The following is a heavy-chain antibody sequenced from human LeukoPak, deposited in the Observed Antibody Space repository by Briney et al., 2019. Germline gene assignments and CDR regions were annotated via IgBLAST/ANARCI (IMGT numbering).Heavy chain of an antibody. V-gene: IGHV5-10-1*01. J-gene: IGHJ5*02. CDR1: GYSFTSYW. CDR3: ARRGSSSWYWFDP. D-gene: IGHD6-13*01. Sequence: GESLRISCKGSGYSFTSYWISWVRQMPGKGLEWMGRIDPSDSYTNYSPSFQGRVTISTDKSISTAYLQWSSLKASDTAMYYCARRGSSSWYWFDPWGQGTLVTVSS. CDR2: IDPSDSYT.